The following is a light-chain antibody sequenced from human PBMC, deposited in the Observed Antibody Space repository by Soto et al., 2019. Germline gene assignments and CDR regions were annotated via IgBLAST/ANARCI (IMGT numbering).Light chain of an antibody. CDR2: EGS. Sequence: QSALTQPASVSGSPGQSITISCTGTSSVVGSYNLVSWYQQHPGKAPKLMIHEGSKRPSGVSNRFSGSRSGNTASLTISGLQAEDEADYYCCSYAGSSTYVSATGTKVTVL. J-gene: IGLJ1*01. CDR3: CSYAGSSTYV. CDR1: SSVVGSYNL. V-gene: IGLV2-23*01.